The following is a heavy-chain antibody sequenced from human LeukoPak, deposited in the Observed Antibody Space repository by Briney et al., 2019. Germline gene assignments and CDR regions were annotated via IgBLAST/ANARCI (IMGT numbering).Heavy chain of an antibody. Sequence: GGSLRLSCAASGFTFSSYAMSWVRQAPGKGLEWVSAISGSGGSTYYADSVKGRFTISRDNSKNTLYLQMNSLRAEDTAVYYCAKTARIAVAGITRPYFDYWGQGTLVTASS. CDR1: GFTFSSYA. J-gene: IGHJ4*02. CDR2: ISGSGGST. V-gene: IGHV3-23*01. CDR3: AKTARIAVAGITRPYFDY. D-gene: IGHD6-19*01.